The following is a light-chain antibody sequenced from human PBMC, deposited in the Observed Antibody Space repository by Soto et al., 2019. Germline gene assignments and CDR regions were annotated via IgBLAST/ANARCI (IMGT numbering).Light chain of an antibody. CDR1: RSDVGGYNY. V-gene: IGLV2-14*01. CDR2: DVS. J-gene: IGLJ3*02. Sequence: SALTQPASVSGSPGQSLTLSCTGTRSDVGGYNYVSWYQQHPGKAPKLMIYDVSNRPSGVSNRFSGSKSGNTASLTISGLQAEDEADYYCSSYTSSSTHWVFGGGTKLTVL. CDR3: SSYTSSSTHWV.